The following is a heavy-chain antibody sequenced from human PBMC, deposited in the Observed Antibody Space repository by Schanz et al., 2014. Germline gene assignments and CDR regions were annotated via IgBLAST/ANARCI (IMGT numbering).Heavy chain of an antibody. J-gene: IGHJ4*02. D-gene: IGHD6-19*01. CDR1: GFTFSSYA. V-gene: IGHV3-23*01. CDR2: ITRQGTT. CDR3: AKDHPSSGWPAFDV. Sequence: EVQLLESGGGLVQPGGSLRLSCAASGFTFSSYAMTWVRQAPGKGLDWVSGITRQGTTYYGDFVRGRFSISRDLSSNTLYLQMNSLRADDSAIYYCAKDHPSSGWPAFDVWGQGTQVTVSS.